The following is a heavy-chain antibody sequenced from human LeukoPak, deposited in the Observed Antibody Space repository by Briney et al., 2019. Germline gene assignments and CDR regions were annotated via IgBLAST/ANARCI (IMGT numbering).Heavy chain of an antibody. CDR1: GGTFNNYH. CDR3: ARDLESFIAAAGTHWFDP. J-gene: IGHJ5*02. CDR2: IIPIPDIV. Sequence: GASVKVSCKASGGTFNNYHITWVRQAPGQGLEWMGRIIPIPDIVNCAQKFQGRVTITAEKSTSTAYMELRSLRSDDTAVYYCARDLESFIAAAGTHWFDPWGQGTLVTVSS. D-gene: IGHD6-13*01. V-gene: IGHV1-69*04.